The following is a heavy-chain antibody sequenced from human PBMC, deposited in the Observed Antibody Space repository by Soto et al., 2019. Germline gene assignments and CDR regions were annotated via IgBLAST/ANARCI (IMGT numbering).Heavy chain of an antibody. CDR3: ARHGALIAAAGQLPAHKHPYYYYYMDV. CDR1: GYSFTCHG. J-gene: IGHJ6*03. V-gene: IGHV5-51*01. D-gene: IGHD6-13*01. Sequence: PVEPLKISCRGSGYSFTCHGSRCLRQMHGKGLEWMGIIYPGDSDTRYSPSFQGEVTISADKSISTAYLQWSSLKASDTAMYYCARHGALIAAAGQLPAHKHPYYYYYMDVWGKGTTVTVSS. CDR2: IYPGDSDT.